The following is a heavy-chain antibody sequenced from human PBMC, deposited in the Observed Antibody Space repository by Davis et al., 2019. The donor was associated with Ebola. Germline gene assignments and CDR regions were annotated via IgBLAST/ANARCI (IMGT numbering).Heavy chain of an antibody. CDR3: AIPPIAAADLSFWYFDL. J-gene: IGHJ2*01. D-gene: IGHD6-13*01. CDR2: IYPGDSDT. V-gene: IGHV5-51*01. Sequence: GESLRTSCKGSGYSFTSYWIGWVRQMPGKGLEWMGIIYPGDSDTRYSPSFQGQVTISADKSISTAYLQWSSLKASDTAMYYCAIPPIAAADLSFWYFDLWGRGTLVTVSS. CDR1: GYSFTSYW.